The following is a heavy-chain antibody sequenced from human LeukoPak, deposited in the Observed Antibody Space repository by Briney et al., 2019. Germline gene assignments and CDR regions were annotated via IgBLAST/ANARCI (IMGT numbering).Heavy chain of an antibody. J-gene: IGHJ5*02. CDR1: GGSFSGYY. CDR2: INHSGST. Sequence: SETLSLTCAVYGGSFSGYYWSWIRQPPGKGLEWIGEINHSGSTNYNPSLKSRVTISVDTSKNQFSLKLSSVTAADTAVYYCGRGAPLFVVVPAAIPGDWFDPWGQGTLVTVSS. V-gene: IGHV4-34*01. D-gene: IGHD2-2*01. CDR3: GRGAPLFVVVPAAIPGDWFDP.